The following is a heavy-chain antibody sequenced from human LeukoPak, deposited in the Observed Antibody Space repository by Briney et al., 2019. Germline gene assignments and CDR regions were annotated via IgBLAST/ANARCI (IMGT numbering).Heavy chain of an antibody. D-gene: IGHD2-15*01. Sequence: EPGGSLRLSCTASGFTFGDYAMSWVRQAPGKGLEWVGFIRSKAYGGTTEYAASVKGRFTISRDDSKSIAYLQMNSLKTEDTAVYYCTRGVVEYWGQGTLVTVSS. CDR3: TRGVVEY. CDR2: IRSKAYGGTT. V-gene: IGHV3-49*04. CDR1: GFTFGDYA. J-gene: IGHJ4*02.